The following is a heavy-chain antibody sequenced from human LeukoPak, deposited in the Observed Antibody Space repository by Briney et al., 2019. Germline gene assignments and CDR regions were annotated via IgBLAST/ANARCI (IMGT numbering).Heavy chain of an antibody. D-gene: IGHD3-22*01. CDR1: GFTFSDYY. V-gene: IGHV3-11*04. CDR2: ISSSGSTI. CDR3: ARDLSYSRDDAFDL. J-gene: IGHJ3*01. Sequence: GGSLRLSCAASGFTFSDYYMSWIRQAPGKGLEWVSYISSSGSTIYYADSVKGRFTISRDDAKSSLFLQMNSLRADDTALYYCARDLSYSRDDAFDLWGQGTTVTVSS.